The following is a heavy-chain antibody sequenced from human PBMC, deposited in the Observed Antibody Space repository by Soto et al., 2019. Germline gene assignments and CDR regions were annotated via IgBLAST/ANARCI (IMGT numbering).Heavy chain of an antibody. Sequence: SETLSLTCTVSGGSISSGDYYWSWIRQPPGKGLEWIGYIYYSGSTYYNPSLKSRVTISVDTSKNQFSLKLSSVTAADTAVYYCARGVWSYYDSSGLRVDPQPHALFGPTLTGMDVWGQGPPLTVSS. CDR3: ARGVWSYYDSSGLRVDPQPHALFGPTLTGMDV. V-gene: IGHV4-30-4*01. CDR1: GGSISSGDYY. CDR2: IYYSGST. D-gene: IGHD3-22*01. J-gene: IGHJ6*02.